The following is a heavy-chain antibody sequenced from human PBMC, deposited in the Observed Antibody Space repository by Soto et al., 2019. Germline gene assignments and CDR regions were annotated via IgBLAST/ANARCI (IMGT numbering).Heavy chain of an antibody. D-gene: IGHD3-3*01. V-gene: IGHV3-30-3*01. CDR2: ISYDGSNK. CDR3: ARDKRDLRFLEWSYYFDY. CDR1: GFTFSSYA. J-gene: IGHJ4*02. Sequence: GGSLRLSCAASGFTFSSYAMHWVRQAPGKGLEWVGVISYDGSNKYYADSVKGRFTISRDNSKNTLYLQMNSLRAEDTAVYYCARDKRDLRFLEWSYYFDYWGQGTLVTVSS.